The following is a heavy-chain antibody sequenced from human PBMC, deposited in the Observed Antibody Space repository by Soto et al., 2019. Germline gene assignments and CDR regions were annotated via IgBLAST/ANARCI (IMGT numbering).Heavy chain of an antibody. CDR2: ISYDGSNK. Sequence: GGSLRLSCAASGFTFSNYGMHWVRQAPGKGLEWVAVISYDGSNKYYADSVKGRFTISRDNPKNTLYLQMNSLRAEDTAVYYCVRDRGYCSGGSCYYFDFWGQGTLVTVSS. D-gene: IGHD2-15*01. V-gene: IGHV3-30*03. CDR3: VRDRGYCSGGSCYYFDF. J-gene: IGHJ4*02. CDR1: GFTFSNYG.